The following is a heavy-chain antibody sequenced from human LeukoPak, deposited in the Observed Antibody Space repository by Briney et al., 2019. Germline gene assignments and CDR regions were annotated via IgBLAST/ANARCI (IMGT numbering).Heavy chain of an antibody. CDR3: ARGVGALY. Sequence: GGSLRLSCAASGFTFSSYSMNWVRQAPGKGLEWVSYISFSSSYIYYADSVKGRFTISRDNAKNSLYLQMNSLRAEDTAVYYCARGVGALYWGQGTLVTVSS. CDR1: GFTFSSYS. V-gene: IGHV3-21*01. D-gene: IGHD1-26*01. CDR2: ISFSSSYI. J-gene: IGHJ4*02.